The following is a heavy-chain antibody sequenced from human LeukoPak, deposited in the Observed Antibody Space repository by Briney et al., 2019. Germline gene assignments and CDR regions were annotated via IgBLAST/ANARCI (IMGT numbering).Heavy chain of an antibody. V-gene: IGHV4-30-4*01. Sequence: SQTLSLTCTVSGGSISSGDYYWSWIRQPPGKGLEWIGYIYYSGSTYYNPSLKSRVTISVDTSKSQFSLKLSSVTAADTAVYYCARVKTIGWFDPWGQGTLVTVSS. CDR2: IYYSGST. J-gene: IGHJ5*02. D-gene: IGHD4/OR15-4a*01. CDR3: ARVKTIGWFDP. CDR1: GGSISSGDYY.